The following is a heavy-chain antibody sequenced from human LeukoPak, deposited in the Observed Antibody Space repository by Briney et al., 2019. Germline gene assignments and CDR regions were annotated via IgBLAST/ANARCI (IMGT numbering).Heavy chain of an antibody. Sequence: GGSLRLSCAASGFSFNNYAMSWDRQAPGKGLEWVSIIIASSGSTFYADSVKGRFTISRDNSKNTLYLQMNSLRVEDTAVYYCVKGGYDYVEVAYFDFWGQGTLVTVSS. CDR2: IIASSGST. CDR3: VKGGYDYVEVAYFDF. D-gene: IGHD5-12*01. V-gene: IGHV3-23*01. J-gene: IGHJ4*02. CDR1: GFSFNNYA.